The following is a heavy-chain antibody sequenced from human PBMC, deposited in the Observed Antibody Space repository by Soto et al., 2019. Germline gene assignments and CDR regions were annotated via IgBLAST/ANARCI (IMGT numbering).Heavy chain of an antibody. CDR3: ARGGYYDGSGYFFPLDY. D-gene: IGHD3-22*01. CDR1: GFNFSTYT. J-gene: IGHJ4*02. Sequence: QVQLVESGGGVVQPGRSLRLSCAASGFNFSTYTMYWGRQAPGKGLEWLTFISYDGSNKYYADSVKGRFTISRDNSKNTLYRQMTSLRPEDTAVYYCARGGYYDGSGYFFPLDYWGQGPLVSVSS. V-gene: IGHV3-30-3*01. CDR2: ISYDGSNK.